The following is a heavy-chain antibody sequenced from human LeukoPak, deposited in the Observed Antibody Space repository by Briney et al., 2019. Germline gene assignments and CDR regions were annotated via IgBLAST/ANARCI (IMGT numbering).Heavy chain of an antibody. Sequence: ASVKVSCKASGYTFTSYGITWVRQAPGQGLEWMGWISAYNGNTKYAQKLQGRVIMTTDTSTSTAYMELRSLRSDDTAVYCCARRRRDIVAPPDYWGQGTLVTVSS. CDR2: ISAYNGNT. CDR3: ARRRRDIVAPPDY. CDR1: GYTFTSYG. D-gene: IGHD5-12*01. V-gene: IGHV1-18*01. J-gene: IGHJ4*02.